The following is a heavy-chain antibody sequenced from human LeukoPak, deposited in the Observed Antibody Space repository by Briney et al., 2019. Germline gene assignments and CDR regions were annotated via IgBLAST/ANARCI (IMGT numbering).Heavy chain of an antibody. J-gene: IGHJ4*02. CDR1: GGTFSSYA. D-gene: IGHD3-10*01. V-gene: IGHV1-69*13. CDR2: IIPIFGTA. Sequence: SVKVSCKASGGTFSSYAISWVRQAPGQGLEWMGGIIPIFGTANYAQKFQGRVTITADESTSTAYMELRSLRSDDTAVYYCARWSLYGSVNLFDYWGQGTLVTVSS. CDR3: ARWSLYGSVNLFDY.